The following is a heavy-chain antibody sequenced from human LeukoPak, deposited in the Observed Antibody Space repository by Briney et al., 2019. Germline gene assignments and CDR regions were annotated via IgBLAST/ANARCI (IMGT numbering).Heavy chain of an antibody. Sequence: GVLRLSCAASGFTFSSYWMSWVRQAPGKGLEWVANIKQDGSEKYYVDSVKGRFTISRDNAKNSLYLQMNSLRAEGTAVYYCARDSYYYDSSGYYYTYYFDYWGQGTLVTVSS. V-gene: IGHV3-7*01. CDR2: IKQDGSEK. D-gene: IGHD3-22*01. CDR3: ARDSYYYDSSGYYYTYYFDY. J-gene: IGHJ4*02. CDR1: GFTFSSYW.